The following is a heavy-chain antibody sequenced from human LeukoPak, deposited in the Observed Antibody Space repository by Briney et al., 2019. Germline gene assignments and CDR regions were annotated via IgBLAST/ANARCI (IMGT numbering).Heavy chain of an antibody. J-gene: IGHJ4*02. D-gene: IGHD1-26*01. CDR3: VRDGSFGLDF. CDR2: VRYDGSNN. V-gene: IGHV3-30*02. Sequence: AGGSLRLSCTASGFTFSNYGMHWVRQAPGKGLEWVAFVRYDGSNNYYADSVKGRFTISRDKTKNSLYLQMNTLRAEDTAVYYCVRDGSFGLDFWGQGTLVTVSS. CDR1: GFTFSNYG.